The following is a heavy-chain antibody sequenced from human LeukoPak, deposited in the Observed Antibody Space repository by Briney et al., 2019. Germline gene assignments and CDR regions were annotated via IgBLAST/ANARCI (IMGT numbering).Heavy chain of an antibody. D-gene: IGHD5-18*01. V-gene: IGHV3-23*01. Sequence: GGTLRLSCAASGFTFTSYGMSWVRQAPGKGLEWVSTINTSGATTYYADSVKGRFTVSRDNSKDTLHLQMNSLRAEDTAVYYCAKSWIRVGSFDYWGQGTLVTVSS. J-gene: IGHJ4*02. CDR1: GFTFTSYG. CDR2: INTSGATT. CDR3: AKSWIRVGSFDY.